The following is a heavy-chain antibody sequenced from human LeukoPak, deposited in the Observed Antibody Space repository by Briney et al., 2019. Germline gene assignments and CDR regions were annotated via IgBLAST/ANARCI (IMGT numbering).Heavy chain of an antibody. CDR2: INHSGST. V-gene: IGHV4-34*01. Sequence: PSETLSLTCAVYGGSFSGYYWSWIRQPPGKGLEWIGEINHSGSTNYNPSLKSRVTISVVTSKNQFSLKLSSVTAADTAVYYCATCSSTSCYNFDYWGQGTLVTVSS. CDR3: ATCSSTSCYNFDY. CDR1: GGSFSGYY. D-gene: IGHD2-2*02. J-gene: IGHJ4*02.